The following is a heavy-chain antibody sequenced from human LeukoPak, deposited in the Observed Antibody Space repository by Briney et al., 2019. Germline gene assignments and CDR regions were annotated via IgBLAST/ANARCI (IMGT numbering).Heavy chain of an antibody. D-gene: IGHD2-15*01. CDR3: ARCSGSTCYSRPPDY. CDR1: GFTFSAYS. Sequence: GGSLRLSCAASGFTFSAYSMTWVRQAPGKGPEWVSTISGSGENIYFADSMKGRFTISRDNSKNSLSLQLNSLRAEDTAIYYCARCSGSTCYSRPPDYWGQGALVTVSS. V-gene: IGHV3-23*01. J-gene: IGHJ4*02. CDR2: ISGSGENI.